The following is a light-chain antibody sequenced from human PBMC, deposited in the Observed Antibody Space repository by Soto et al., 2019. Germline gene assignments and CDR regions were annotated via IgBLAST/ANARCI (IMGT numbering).Light chain of an antibody. J-gene: IGKJ1*01. CDR2: KAS. V-gene: IGKV1-5*03. Sequence: DIQMPQSPSTLSASVGDRVTITCRASQSIQFWLAWYQQKPGKAPKLLIQKASSLESGVPSRFSASGSGTDFALTISSLQPDDFATYYCQQYYSSSSFGRGTKVEVK. CDR1: QSIQFW. CDR3: QQYYSSSS.